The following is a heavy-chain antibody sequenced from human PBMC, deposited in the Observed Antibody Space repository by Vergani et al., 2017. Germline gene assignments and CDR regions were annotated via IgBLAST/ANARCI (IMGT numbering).Heavy chain of an antibody. CDR2: IYTSGST. J-gene: IGHJ4*02. CDR1: GGSISSGNYY. D-gene: IGHD6-13*01. Sequence: QVQLQESGPELVRPSQTLSLTCTVSGGSISSGNYYWSWIRQPAGKGLEWIGRIYTSGSTNYNPSLKSRVTISADTSKNQFSLKLNSVTAADTAVYYCARAAASALDNWGQGTLVTVSS. CDR3: ARAAASALDN. V-gene: IGHV4-61*02.